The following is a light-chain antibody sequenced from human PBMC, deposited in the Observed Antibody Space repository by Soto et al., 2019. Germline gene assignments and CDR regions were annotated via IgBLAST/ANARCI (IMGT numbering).Light chain of an antibody. Sequence: DIQMTQSPSSLSASVGDSVTVTCRASQSVSTYLNWYQHKLGKAPKLLIYDASNLQRGVSSRFSASGSATQFTLTIDTLQPEDFATYYCQQAYRIPIAFGGGTRVET. V-gene: IGKV1-39*01. CDR1: QSVSTY. CDR2: DAS. CDR3: QQAYRIPIA. J-gene: IGKJ4*01.